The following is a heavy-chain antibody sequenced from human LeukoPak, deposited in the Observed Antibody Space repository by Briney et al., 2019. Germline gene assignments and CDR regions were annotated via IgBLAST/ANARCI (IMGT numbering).Heavy chain of an antibody. D-gene: IGHD6-19*01. V-gene: IGHV3-7*01. Sequence: GSLRLSCAASGFIFSGYWMSWVRQAPGKGLEWVANMRQDGNENYYVDSVKGRFTISRDNAKSSLYQQMNSLRAEDTAVYYCATHSGWRFDYWGQGTLVTVSS. J-gene: IGHJ4*02. CDR2: MRQDGNEN. CDR1: GFIFSGYW. CDR3: ATHSGWRFDY.